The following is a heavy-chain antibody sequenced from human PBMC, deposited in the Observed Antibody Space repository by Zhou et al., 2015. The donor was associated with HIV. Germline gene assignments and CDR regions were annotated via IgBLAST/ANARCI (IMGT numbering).Heavy chain of an antibody. CDR3: ARSTRIGGLYDSSGYPPPAHGMDV. D-gene: IGHD3-22*01. Sequence: QVQLVQSGAEVKKPGSSVKVSCKASGGTFSSYAISWVRQAPGQGLEWMGGIIPIFGTANYAQKFQGRVTITADESTSTAYMELSSLRSEDTAVYYCARSTRIGGLYDSSGYPPPAHGMDVWDQGP. CDR1: GGTFSSYA. J-gene: IGHJ6*02. CDR2: IIPIFGTA. V-gene: IGHV1-69*01.